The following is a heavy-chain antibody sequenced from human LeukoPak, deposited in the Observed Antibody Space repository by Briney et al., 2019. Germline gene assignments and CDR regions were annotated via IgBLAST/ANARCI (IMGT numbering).Heavy chain of an antibody. D-gene: IGHD2-8*01. CDR1: GFTFNSYA. Sequence: GGSLRLSCAASGFTFNSYAMHWVRQAPGKGLEGVAVISYDGSNKYYADSVKGRFTISRDNSKNTLYLQMNSLRPEDTAVYYCARQPLIVLMVYAPFDYWGQGTLVTVSS. CDR3: ARQPLIVLMVYAPFDY. V-gene: IGHV3-30-3*01. CDR2: ISYDGSNK. J-gene: IGHJ4*02.